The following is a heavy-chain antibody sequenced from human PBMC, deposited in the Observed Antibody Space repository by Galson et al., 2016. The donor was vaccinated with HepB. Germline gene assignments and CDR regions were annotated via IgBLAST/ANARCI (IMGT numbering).Heavy chain of an antibody. Sequence: SVKVSCKASGYTFSTFDIHWVRQAPGQGLEWMGWINPSSDNRGYAQKFQGRVTMTRDISISTAYIELTSLTSEDTAVYYCTRAAGADKFDLWGQGTLVTVS. V-gene: IGHV1-8*01. CDR1: GYTFSTFD. CDR2: INPSSDNR. CDR3: TRAAGADKFDL. D-gene: IGHD1-26*01. J-gene: IGHJ5*02.